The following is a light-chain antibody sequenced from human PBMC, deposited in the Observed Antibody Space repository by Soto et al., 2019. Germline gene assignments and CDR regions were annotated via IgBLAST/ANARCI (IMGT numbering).Light chain of an antibody. CDR2: DVS. CDR1: SSDVGGYDL. CDR3: CSYAGSSLLI. J-gene: IGLJ2*01. V-gene: IGLV2-23*02. Sequence: QSVLIQPASVSGSPGQSITISCTGTSSDVGGYDLVAWYQHHPGKAPKFMIYDVSERPPGVSNRFSGSKSGNTASLTISGLQAEDEADYYCCSYAGSSLLIFGGGTKLTVL.